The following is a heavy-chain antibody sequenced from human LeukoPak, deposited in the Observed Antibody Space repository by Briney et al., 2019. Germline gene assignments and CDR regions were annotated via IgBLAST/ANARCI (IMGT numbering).Heavy chain of an antibody. J-gene: IGHJ5*02. CDR1: GGSISSSSYY. D-gene: IGHD3-10*01. V-gene: IGHV4-39*07. CDR2: IYYSGST. CDR3: ARGRGAGRGISMVRGLRAPSYNWFDP. Sequence: PSETLSLTCTVSGGSISSSSYYWGWIRQPPGKGLEWIGSIYYSGSTYYNPSLKSRVSISVDTSKNQFSLKLNSVTAADTAVYYCARGRGAGRGISMVRGLRAPSYNWFDPWGHGTLVT.